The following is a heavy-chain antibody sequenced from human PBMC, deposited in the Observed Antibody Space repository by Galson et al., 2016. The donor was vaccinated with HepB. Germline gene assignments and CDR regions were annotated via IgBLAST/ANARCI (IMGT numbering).Heavy chain of an antibody. CDR3: ARRSCSATACYSASYKCFDS. Sequence: SLRLSCAASGFSFSSYWMSWVRQSPGKGLQWVANINQDGSEEKYVGSVKGRFTISRDNAKNSLYLQMNSLRAEDSAVYYCARRSCSATACYSASYKCFDSWGQGTLVTISS. D-gene: IGHD2-15*01. J-gene: IGHJ4*02. CDR2: INQDGSEE. CDR1: GFSFSSYW. V-gene: IGHV3-7*01.